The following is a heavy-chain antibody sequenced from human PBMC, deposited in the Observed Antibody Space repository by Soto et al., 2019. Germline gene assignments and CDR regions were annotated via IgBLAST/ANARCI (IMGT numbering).Heavy chain of an antibody. D-gene: IGHD1-26*01. CDR2: IYSSGTT. V-gene: IGHV4-4*07. Sequence: QVQLQEPGPGLVKPSETLSLTCTVSGGSISNYYWNWIRQPGGKGLEWILRIYSSGTTIYNPTLESLVTMSLDTSKSQFSLKMSSVTAADTAVYCCARFHPFGGTPSPNAFDICGQGTMVTVSS. CDR3: ARFHPFGGTPSPNAFDI. CDR1: GGSISNYY. J-gene: IGHJ3*02.